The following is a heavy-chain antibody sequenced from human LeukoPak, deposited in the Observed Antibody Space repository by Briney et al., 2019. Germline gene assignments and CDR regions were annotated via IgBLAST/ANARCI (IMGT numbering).Heavy chain of an antibody. D-gene: IGHD3-22*01. J-gene: IGHJ4*02. Sequence: ASVKVSCKASGYTFTDYYMHWVRQAPGQGLEWMGWINPNSGGTDYAQKFQGRVTMTRDTSVNTAYMELSRLTSDDTAVYYCARIGSSGYYYLNFDSWGQGTLVTVSS. CDR3: ARIGSSGYYYLNFDS. V-gene: IGHV1-2*02. CDR2: INPNSGGT. CDR1: GYTFTDYY.